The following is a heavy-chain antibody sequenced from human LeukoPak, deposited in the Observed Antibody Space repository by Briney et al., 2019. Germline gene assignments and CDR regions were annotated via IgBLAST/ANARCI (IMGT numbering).Heavy chain of an antibody. Sequence: GESLKISCAASGFTFSSYAMHWVRQAPGKGLEWVAVISYDGSNKYYADSVKGRFTISRDNSKNTLYLQMNSLRAEDTAVYYCARDGEWELLQTFDYWGQGTLVTVSS. CDR2: ISYDGSNK. CDR1: GFTFSSYA. CDR3: ARDGEWELLQTFDY. D-gene: IGHD1-26*01. J-gene: IGHJ4*02. V-gene: IGHV3-30*04.